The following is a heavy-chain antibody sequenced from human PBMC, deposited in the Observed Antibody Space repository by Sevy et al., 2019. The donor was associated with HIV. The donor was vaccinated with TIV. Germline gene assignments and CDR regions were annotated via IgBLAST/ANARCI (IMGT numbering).Heavy chain of an antibody. D-gene: IGHD1-26*01. CDR3: TRVEGAADWGMDV. Sequence: GGSLRLSCAASGFTFSSYWMSWVRQAPGKGLEWVAFIRGKPYGGTTEYAASVKGRFTISRDDSKSIAYLQMNSLNTEDTAVYYCTRVEGAADWGMDVWGQGTTVTVSS. V-gene: IGHV3-49*04. CDR1: GFTFSSYW. J-gene: IGHJ6*02. CDR2: IRGKPYGGTT.